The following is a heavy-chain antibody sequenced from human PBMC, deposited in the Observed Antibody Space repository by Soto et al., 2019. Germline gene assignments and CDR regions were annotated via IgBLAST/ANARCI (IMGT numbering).Heavy chain of an antibody. D-gene: IGHD3-3*01. J-gene: IGHJ5*02. CDR1: GGSVNGYY. CDR2: INHTGGT. CDR3: ATRITVFGLLIPPFDP. Sequence: SETLSLTCAVYGGSVNGYYWNWIRRPPGKGLEWIGEINHTGGTHYNPSLKSRVTMSVDTSKNQFSLRLSSVTAADTAIYYCATRITVFGLLIPPFDPWGQGTQVTVSS. V-gene: IGHV4-34*01.